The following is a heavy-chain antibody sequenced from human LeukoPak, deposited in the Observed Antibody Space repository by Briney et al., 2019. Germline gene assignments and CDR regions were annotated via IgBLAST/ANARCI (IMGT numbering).Heavy chain of an antibody. J-gene: IGHJ5*02. V-gene: IGHV3-30*03. CDR3: ARGAASSNWFDP. Sequence: PGGSLRLSCAASGFTFSSYGMHWVRQAPGKGLEWVAVISYDGSNKYYADSVKGRFTISRDNSKNTLYLQMNSLRAEDTAVYYCARGAASSNWFDPWGQGTLVTVSS. CDR2: ISYDGSNK. D-gene: IGHD5-18*01. CDR1: GFTFSSYG.